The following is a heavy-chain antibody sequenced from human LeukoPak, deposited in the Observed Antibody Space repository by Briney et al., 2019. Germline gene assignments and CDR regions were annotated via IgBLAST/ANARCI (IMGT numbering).Heavy chain of an antibody. D-gene: IGHD6-19*01. CDR3: ATGAGWYSN. Sequence: SETLSLTCTVSGGSFSGYYWSWIRQPPGKGLEWIGEINHSGSTNYNPSLRSRVTISLDTSKNQFSLRLTSVTAADTAVYYCATGAGWYSNWGQGTLVTVSS. J-gene: IGHJ4*02. CDR1: GGSFSGYY. V-gene: IGHV4-34*01. CDR2: INHSGST.